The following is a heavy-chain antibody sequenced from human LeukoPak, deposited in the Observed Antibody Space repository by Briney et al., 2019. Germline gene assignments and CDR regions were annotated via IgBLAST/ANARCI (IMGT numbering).Heavy chain of an antibody. V-gene: IGHV3-9*01. CDR1: GFTFDDYA. CDR2: ISWNSGSI. Sequence: PGGSLRLSCAASGFTFDDYAMHWVRQAPGKGLEWVSGISWNSGSIGYADSVKGRFTISRDNAKNSLYLQMNSLRAEDTALYYCAKGSRYDFWSGYLDYWGQGTLVTVSS. J-gene: IGHJ4*02. CDR3: AKGSRYDFWSGYLDY. D-gene: IGHD3-3*01.